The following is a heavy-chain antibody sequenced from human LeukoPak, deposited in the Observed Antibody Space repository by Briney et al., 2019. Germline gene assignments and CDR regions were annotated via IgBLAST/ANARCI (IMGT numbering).Heavy chain of an antibody. CDR3: ARDGQLVRKGTFYYYYYTDV. CDR2: ISYDGSNK. J-gene: IGHJ6*03. V-gene: IGHV3-30-3*01. D-gene: IGHD6-6*01. Sequence: GGSLRVSCAASGFTFSSYAMHWVRQAPGKGLEWVAVISYDGSNKYYADSVKGRFTISRDNSKNTLYLQMNSLRAEDTAVYYCARDGQLVRKGTFYYYYYTDVWGKGTTVTVSS. CDR1: GFTFSSYA.